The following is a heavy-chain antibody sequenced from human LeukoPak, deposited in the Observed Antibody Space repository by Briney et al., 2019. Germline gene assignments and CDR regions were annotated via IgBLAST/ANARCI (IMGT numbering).Heavy chain of an antibody. Sequence: GGSLRLSCAASGFTFSNYWMTWVRQAPGKGPEWVANIKQDGSEKYYVDSVKGRFTISRDNTMNSLYLQMSSLRAEDTAVYYCATDRGWRTSGYYLYYFEYWGQGTLVTYSS. CDR3: ATDRGWRTSGYYLYYFEY. D-gene: IGHD3-3*01. J-gene: IGHJ4*02. CDR2: IKQDGSEK. CDR1: GFTFSNYW. V-gene: IGHV3-7*01.